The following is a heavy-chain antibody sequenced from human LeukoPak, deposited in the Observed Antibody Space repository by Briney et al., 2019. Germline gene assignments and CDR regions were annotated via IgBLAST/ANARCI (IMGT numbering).Heavy chain of an antibody. V-gene: IGHV3-74*01. Sequence: PGGSLRLSCAASGVSFSPTWMHWVRQAPGKGLMWVSHVSGDGSRTYADSVKGRFNVSRDKNKDMVYLQMSSLRAEDTAVYYCATVGAYGLTHWGQGTRVTVSS. J-gene: IGHJ4*02. CDR3: ATVGAYGLTH. D-gene: IGHD3-10*01. CDR1: GVSFSPTW. CDR2: VSGDGSRT.